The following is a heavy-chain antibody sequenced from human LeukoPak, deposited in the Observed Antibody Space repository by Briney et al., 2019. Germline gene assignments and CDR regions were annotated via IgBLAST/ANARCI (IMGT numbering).Heavy chain of an antibody. Sequence: SETLSLTCTVSGGSISSSSYYWGWIRQPPGKGLEWIGSIYYSGSTYYNPSLKSRVTISVDTSKNQFSLKLSSVTAADTAVYYCATLGRWERSGKYNWFDPWGQGTLVTVSS. CDR2: IYYSGST. CDR3: ATLGRWERSGKYNWFDP. CDR1: GGSISSSSYY. J-gene: IGHJ5*02. D-gene: IGHD1-26*01. V-gene: IGHV4-39*07.